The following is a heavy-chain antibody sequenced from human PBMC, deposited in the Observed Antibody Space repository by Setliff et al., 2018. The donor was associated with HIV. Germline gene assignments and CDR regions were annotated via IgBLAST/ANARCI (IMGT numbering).Heavy chain of an antibody. D-gene: IGHD1-26*01. CDR1: GGSISSSSYY. CDR2: IYYSGST. V-gene: IGHV4-39*01. CDR3: ARGRPAIVTAPGVEGDY. Sequence: SETLSLTCTVSGGSISSSSYYWGWIRQPPGKGLEWIGSIYYSGSTYYNPSLKSRVTISVDTSKNQFSLKLSSVTAADTAVYYCARGRPAIVTAPGVEGDYWGQGTLVTVSS. J-gene: IGHJ4*02.